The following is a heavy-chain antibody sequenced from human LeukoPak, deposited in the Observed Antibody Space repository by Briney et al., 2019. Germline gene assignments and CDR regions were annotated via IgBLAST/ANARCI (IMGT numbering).Heavy chain of an antibody. J-gene: IGHJ6*02. CDR3: ARRALNPSTVTTLGGLDV. Sequence: TPGESLKISCKGSGYSFTSYWIGWVRQMPGKGLEWMGIIYPGDSDTRYSPSFQGQVTISADKSISTAYLQWSSLKASDTAMYYCARRALNPSTVTTLGGLDVWGQGTTVTVSS. V-gene: IGHV5-51*01. CDR1: GYSFTSYW. D-gene: IGHD4-11*01. CDR2: IYPGDSDT.